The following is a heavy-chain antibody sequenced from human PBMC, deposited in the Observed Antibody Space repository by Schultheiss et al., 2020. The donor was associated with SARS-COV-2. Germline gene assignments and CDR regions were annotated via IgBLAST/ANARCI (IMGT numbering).Heavy chain of an antibody. CDR3: ARDPNDYGDYGLDY. CDR2: ISSSSSTI. CDR1: GFTFSSYS. D-gene: IGHD4-17*01. V-gene: IGHV3-48*01. J-gene: IGHJ4*02. Sequence: GESLKISCAASGFTFSSYSMNWVRQAPGKGLEWVSYISSSSSTIYYADSVKGRFTISRDNAKNSLYLQMNSLRAEDTAVYYCARDPNDYGDYGLDYWGQGTLVTVSS.